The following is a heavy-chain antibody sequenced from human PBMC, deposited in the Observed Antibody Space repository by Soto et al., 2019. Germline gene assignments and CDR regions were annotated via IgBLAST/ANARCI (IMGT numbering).Heavy chain of an antibody. CDR1: GFTFSSYA. J-gene: IGHJ6*02. Sequence: GGALRLSCAASGFTFSSYAMHWVRQAPGKGLEWVAVISYDGSNKYYADSVKGRFTISRDNSKNTLYLQMNSLRGEDTAVYYCARNSAGENYYYYYGMDVWGQGTTVTVSS. CDR2: ISYDGSNK. D-gene: IGHD3-16*01. V-gene: IGHV3-30-3*01. CDR3: ARNSAGENYYYYYGMDV.